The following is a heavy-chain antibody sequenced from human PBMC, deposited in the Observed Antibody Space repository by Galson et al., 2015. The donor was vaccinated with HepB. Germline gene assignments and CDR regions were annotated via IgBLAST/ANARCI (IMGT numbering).Heavy chain of an antibody. J-gene: IGHJ6*02. CDR2: ISAYNGNT. CDR1: GYTFTSYG. D-gene: IGHD2-2*01. CDR3: ARVYCSSTSCYESSSYYYYGMDV. V-gene: IGHV1-18*01. Sequence: SVKVSCKASGYTFTSYGISWVRQAPGQGLEWMGWISAYNGNTNYAQKLQGRVTMTTDTSTSTAYMELSRLRSDDTAVYYCARVYCSSTSCYESSSYYYYGMDVWGQGTTVTVSS.